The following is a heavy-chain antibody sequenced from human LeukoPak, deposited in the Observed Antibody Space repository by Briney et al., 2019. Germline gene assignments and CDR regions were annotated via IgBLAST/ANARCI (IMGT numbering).Heavy chain of an antibody. CDR3: ARDQSGYSYGSI. V-gene: IGHV1-2*02. CDR1: GYTFTGYY. CDR2: INPNSGGT. Sequence: ASVKVSCKASGYTFTGYYMHWVRQAPGQGLEWMGWINPNSGGTNYAQKFQDRVTMTTDTSTSTAYMELRSLRSDDTAVYYCARDQSGYSYGSIWGQGTLVTVSS. D-gene: IGHD5-18*01. J-gene: IGHJ4*02.